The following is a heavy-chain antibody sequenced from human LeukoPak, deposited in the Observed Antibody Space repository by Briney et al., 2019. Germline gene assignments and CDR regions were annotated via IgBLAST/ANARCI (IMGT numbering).Heavy chain of an antibody. V-gene: IGHV3-48*03. CDR1: GFIFTSYE. CDR2: ISGGGTTI. D-gene: IGHD6-19*01. Sequence: SGGSLRLSCAASGFIFTSYEMNWVRQAPGKGLEWVSVISGGGTTIYYADSVKGRFTISRDNAKNSLYLQMNSLRAEDTAVYYCARLAGLTNYYYYGMDVWGQGTTVTVSS. J-gene: IGHJ6*02. CDR3: ARLAGLTNYYYYGMDV.